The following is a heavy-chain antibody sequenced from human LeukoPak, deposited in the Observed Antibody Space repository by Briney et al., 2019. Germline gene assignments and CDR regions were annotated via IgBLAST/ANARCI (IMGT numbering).Heavy chain of an antibody. J-gene: IGHJ1*01. CDR2: IIGSGGSA. Sequence: PGGPLRLSCAASGFTFSSYAMSWVPRSPGKAVEGWPVIIGSGGSAYYADSVKGRFTTPSDNSKKTLSLQMNSLRVEDMAVYYCAKDLTQSGYSNGEFQYWGQGTLVTVSS. D-gene: IGHD4-11*01. CDR1: GFTFSSYA. CDR3: AKDLTQSGYSNGEFQY. V-gene: IGHV3-23*01.